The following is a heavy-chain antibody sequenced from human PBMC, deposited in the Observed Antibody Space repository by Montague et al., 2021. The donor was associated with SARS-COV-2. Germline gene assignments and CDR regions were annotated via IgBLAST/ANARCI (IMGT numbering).Heavy chain of an antibody. Sequence: SRRLSLSATGFSFNTHVVTWVRQSPGKGLEWVAIIYSDGRTYYGDSVKGRFTISTGSSKTTLYVQMNNLRPEDTAVYYCAKVNERERAIYYYGMDVWGQGTTVTVS. V-gene: IGHV3-23*03. CDR1: GFSFNTHV. D-gene: IGHD1-1*01. CDR3: AKVNERERAIYYYGMDV. J-gene: IGHJ6*02. CDR2: IYSDGRT.